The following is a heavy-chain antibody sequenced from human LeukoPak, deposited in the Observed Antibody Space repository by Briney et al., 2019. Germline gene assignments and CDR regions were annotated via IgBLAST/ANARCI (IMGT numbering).Heavy chain of an antibody. Sequence: PSETLSHTCTVSGVSISSYYWSWIRQPPGKGLEWIRSIYTSATTNYNPSLKSRVTISVDTSKNQFSLKLSSVTAADTAVYYCARHWYDGDSHFDYWGQGTLVTVSS. V-gene: IGHV4-4*09. CDR1: GVSISSYY. CDR3: ARHWYDGDSHFDY. CDR2: IYTSATT. D-gene: IGHD4-17*01. J-gene: IGHJ4*02.